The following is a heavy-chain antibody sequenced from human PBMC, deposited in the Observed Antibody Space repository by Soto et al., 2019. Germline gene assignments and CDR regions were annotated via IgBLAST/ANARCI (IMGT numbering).Heavy chain of an antibody. CDR2: ISSSSSTI. J-gene: IGHJ4*02. CDR1: GFTFSSYS. V-gene: IGHV3-48*02. CDR3: ARVRCSSTSCYYFDY. D-gene: IGHD2-2*01. Sequence: GGSLRLSCAASGFTFSSYSMNWVRQAPGKGLEWVSYISSSSSTIYYADSVKGRFTISRDNAKNSLYLQMNSLRDEDTAVYYCARVRCSSTSCYYFDYWGQGTLVTVSS.